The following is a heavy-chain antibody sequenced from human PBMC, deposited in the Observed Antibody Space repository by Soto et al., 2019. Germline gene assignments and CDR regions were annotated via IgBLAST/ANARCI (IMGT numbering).Heavy chain of an antibody. CDR2: IYYSGST. Sequence: PSETLSLTYTVSGGSISSYYWSWIRQPPGKGLEWIGYIYYSGSTNYNPSLKSRVTISVDTSKNQFSLKLSSVTAADTAVYYCARANIRFDFWSGYEGVGDWFDPWGQGTLVTVSS. J-gene: IGHJ5*02. CDR1: GGSISSYY. CDR3: ARANIRFDFWSGYEGVGDWFDP. V-gene: IGHV4-59*01. D-gene: IGHD3-3*01.